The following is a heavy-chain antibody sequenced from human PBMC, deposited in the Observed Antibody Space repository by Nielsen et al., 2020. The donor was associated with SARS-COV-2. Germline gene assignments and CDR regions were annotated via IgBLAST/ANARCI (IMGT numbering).Heavy chain of an antibody. J-gene: IGHJ4*02. CDR1: GGSISSGGYY. CDR3: ARDDHYDSDPPH. CDR2: IYYSGST. Sequence: SETLSLTCTVSGGSISSGGYYWSWIRQHPGKGLEWIGYIYYSGSTYYNPSLKSRVTISVDTSKNQFSLKLSSVTAADTAVYYCARDDHYDSDPPHWGQGILVTVSS. V-gene: IGHV4-31*03. D-gene: IGHD3-22*01.